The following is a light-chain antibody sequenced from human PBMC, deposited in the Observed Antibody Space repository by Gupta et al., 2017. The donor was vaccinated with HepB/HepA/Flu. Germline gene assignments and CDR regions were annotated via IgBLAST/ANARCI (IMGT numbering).Light chain of an antibody. CDR2: DVS. Sequence: QSALTQPASVSGSPGQSITISCTGTSSDVGGYNYVSWYQQHPGKAPKLRIYDVSNRPSGVSNRFSGSKSGNTESLTISGLQAEDEADYDCSSSTSSSTPVFGGGTKLTVL. J-gene: IGLJ2*01. V-gene: IGLV2-14*03. CDR3: SSSTSSSTPV. CDR1: SSDVGGYNY.